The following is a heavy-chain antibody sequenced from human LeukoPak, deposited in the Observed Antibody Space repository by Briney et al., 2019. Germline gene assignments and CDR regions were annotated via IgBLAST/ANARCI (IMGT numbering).Heavy chain of an antibody. D-gene: IGHD7-27*01. CDR2: ISYSGST. J-gene: IGHJ3*02. CDR1: GGSISSYY. Sequence: PSETLSLTCTVSGGSISSYYWSWIRQPPGKGLEWIGYISYSGSTNYNSSLKSRVTISVDTSKNQFSLKLSSVTAADTAVYHCARGGEDAFDIWGQGTMVTVSS. CDR3: ARGGEDAFDI. V-gene: IGHV4-59*08.